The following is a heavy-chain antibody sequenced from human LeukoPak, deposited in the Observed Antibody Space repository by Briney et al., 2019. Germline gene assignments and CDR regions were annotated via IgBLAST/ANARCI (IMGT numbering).Heavy chain of an antibody. CDR1: GYTFTSYE. J-gene: IGHJ5*01. CDR3: ARRLRGVVSRKNWFDS. Sequence: VSVKVSCKASGYTFTSYEIHWVRQASGRGLEWMGWMSPNSGDTGYAQKFQGRVTMTRNTSIGTAFLDLSSLTSDDTAVYYCARRLRGVVSRKNWFDSWGQGTLVTVSS. CDR2: MSPNSGDT. V-gene: IGHV1-8*01. D-gene: IGHD3-10*01.